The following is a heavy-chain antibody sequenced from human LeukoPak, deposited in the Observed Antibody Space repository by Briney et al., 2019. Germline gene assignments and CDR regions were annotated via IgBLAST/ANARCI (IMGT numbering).Heavy chain of an antibody. V-gene: IGHV1-2*02. CDR1: GYTFTGYY. Sequence: ASVKVSCKASGYTFTGYYMHWVRQAPGQGLEWMGWFNPNSGGTNYAQKFQGRVTMTRDTSISTAYMELSRLRSDDTAVYYCARGQQNRYYYYMDVWGKGTTVTVSS. J-gene: IGHJ6*03. CDR3: ARGQQNRYYYYMDV. CDR2: FNPNSGGT. D-gene: IGHD6-13*01.